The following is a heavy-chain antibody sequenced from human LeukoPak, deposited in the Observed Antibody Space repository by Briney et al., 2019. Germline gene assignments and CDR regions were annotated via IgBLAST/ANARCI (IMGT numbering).Heavy chain of an antibody. Sequence: GGSLRLSCAGSGFTFSSYDMNWVRQAPGKGLEWVSSISGSSSYIYYADSVKGRFTISRDNAKNSLYLQMNSLRVEDRAVYYCARDYGGSSPFDYWGQGTLVTVSS. CDR2: ISGSSSYI. CDR3: ARDYGGSSPFDY. V-gene: IGHV3-21*01. D-gene: IGHD4-23*01. CDR1: GFTFSSYD. J-gene: IGHJ4*02.